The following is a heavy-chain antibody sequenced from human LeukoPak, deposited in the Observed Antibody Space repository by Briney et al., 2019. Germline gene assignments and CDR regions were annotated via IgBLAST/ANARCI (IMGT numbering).Heavy chain of an antibody. V-gene: IGHV3-9*01. J-gene: IGHJ4*02. CDR1: GFSFDDYA. CDR2: ISWTSGTI. CDR3: AKAQRYYDSSGFDY. Sequence: GGSLRLSCAASGFSFDDYAMYWVRQVPGKGLGWVSGISWTSGTIHYADSVKGRFTISRDNAKSSLYLQMNSLRAEDTALYYCAKAQRYYDSSGFDYWGQGTLVTVSS. D-gene: IGHD3-22*01.